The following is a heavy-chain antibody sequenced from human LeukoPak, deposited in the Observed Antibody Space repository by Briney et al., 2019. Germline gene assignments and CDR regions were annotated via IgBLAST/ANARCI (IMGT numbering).Heavy chain of an antibody. CDR3: TRASGDLWSWYDY. CDR2: ITTSSDR. D-gene: IGHD4-17*01. V-gene: IGHV3-69-1*01. J-gene: IGHJ4*02. CDR1: GFTFSSYA. Sequence: GGSLRLSCAASGFTFSSYAMNWGRQAPGKGLEWVSSITTSSDRYYPDSLKGRFTVSRDNAENSLYLQIDSLRAEDTAVYYCTRASGDLWSWYDYWGQGTLVTVSS.